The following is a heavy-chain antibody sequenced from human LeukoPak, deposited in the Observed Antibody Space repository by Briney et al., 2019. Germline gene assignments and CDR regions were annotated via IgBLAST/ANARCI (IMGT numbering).Heavy chain of an antibody. CDR2: MNPNSGNT. CDR1: GYTFTSCD. V-gene: IGHV1-8*01. Sequence: ASVKVSCKASGYTFTSCDINWVRQATGQGLEWMGWMNPNSGNTGYAQKFQGRVTMTRNTSISTAYMELSSLRSEDTAVYYCARGRGYDILTGDDYWGQGTLVTVSS. D-gene: IGHD3-9*01. CDR3: ARGRGYDILTGDDY. J-gene: IGHJ4*02.